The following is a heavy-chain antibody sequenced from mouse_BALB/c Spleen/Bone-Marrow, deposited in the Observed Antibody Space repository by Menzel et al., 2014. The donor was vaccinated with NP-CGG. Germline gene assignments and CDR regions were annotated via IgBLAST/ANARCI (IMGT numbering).Heavy chain of an antibody. Sequence: KQSGSELVRPGASVKLSCKASGYTFTSYWMHWVKQRPGQGLEWIGNIYPGSGSTNYDEKFKNKATLTVDTSSSTAYMQLSSLTSVDSAVYYCTRSPITTVVAETMDYWGQGTSVTVSS. D-gene: IGHD1-1*01. CDR3: TRSPITTVVAETMDY. J-gene: IGHJ4*01. V-gene: IGHV1S22*01. CDR2: IYPGSGST. CDR1: GYTFTSYW.